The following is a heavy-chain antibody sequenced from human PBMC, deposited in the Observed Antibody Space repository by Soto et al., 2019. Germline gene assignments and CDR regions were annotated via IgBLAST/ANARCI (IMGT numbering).Heavy chain of an antibody. CDR1: PDPIRFSF. CDR3: ARHGYYDDAFDI. D-gene: IGHD3-22*01. Sequence: DIMSHTCTISPDPIRFSFRSSFRQPPGKGLEWIGYIYYTGSTNYNPSLKSRVTISVDTSKKQFSLKLSSVTAADTAVYYCARHGYYDDAFDIWGQGTMVTVS. J-gene: IGHJ3*02. V-gene: IGHV4-59*08. CDR2: IYYTGST.